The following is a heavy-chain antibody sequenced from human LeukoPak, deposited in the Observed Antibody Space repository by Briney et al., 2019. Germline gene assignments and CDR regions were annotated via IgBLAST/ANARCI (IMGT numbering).Heavy chain of an antibody. CDR1: GFTFSSYA. J-gene: IGHJ3*02. CDR3: ARDLPLGYCSSTSCLMGAFDI. V-gene: IGHV3-30-3*01. D-gene: IGHD2-2*01. CDR2: ISYDGSNK. Sequence: GRSLRLSCAASGFTFSSYAMHWVRQAPGKGLEWVAVISYDGSNKYYADSVKGRFTTSRDNSKNTLYLQMNSLRAEDTAVYYCARDLPLGYCSSTSCLMGAFDIWGQGTMVTVSS.